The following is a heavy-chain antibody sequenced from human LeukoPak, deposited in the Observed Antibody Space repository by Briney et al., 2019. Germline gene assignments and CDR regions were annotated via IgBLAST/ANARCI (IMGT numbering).Heavy chain of an antibody. D-gene: IGHD1-14*01. J-gene: IGHJ6*02. CDR2: MFPNSGNT. CDR3: ARARNHYFGMGV. V-gene: IGHV1-8*02. Sequence: ASVKVSCKASGYTFTGYYMHWVRQAPGQGLEWMGWMFPNSGNTAYAQKFQGRVTMTRNTSISTAYMELTGLRSEDTAVYYCARARNHYFGMGVWGQGTTVTVSS. CDR1: GYTFTGYY.